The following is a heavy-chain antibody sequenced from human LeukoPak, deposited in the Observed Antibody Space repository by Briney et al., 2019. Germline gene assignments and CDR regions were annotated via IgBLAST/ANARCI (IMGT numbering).Heavy chain of an antibody. CDR2: INHGGST. J-gene: IGHJ4*02. CDR1: GVSFSGYY. CDR3: ARSIAVAGTGDY. V-gene: IGHV4-34*01. Sequence: PSETLSLTCAVYGVSFSGYYWSWIRHPPGKGLEWFGEINHGGSTNYNPSLKSRVTISVDTSKNQFSLKLSSVTAADTAVYYCARSIAVAGTGDYWGQGTLVTVSS. D-gene: IGHD6-19*01.